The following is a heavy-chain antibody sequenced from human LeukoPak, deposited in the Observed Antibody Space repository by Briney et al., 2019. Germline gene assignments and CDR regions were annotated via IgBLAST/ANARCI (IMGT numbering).Heavy chain of an antibody. CDR2: ISSSSSYI. J-gene: IGHJ4*02. V-gene: IGHV3-21*01. D-gene: IGHD2-15*01. Sequence: GGSLRLSCAASGFTFSSYSMNWVRQAPGKGLEWVSSISSSSSYIYYADSVKGRFTISRDNAKNSLYLQMNSLRAEDTAVYSCARGTYCSGGSCYSFDYWGQGTLVTVSS. CDR1: GFTFSSYS. CDR3: ARGTYCSGGSCYSFDY.